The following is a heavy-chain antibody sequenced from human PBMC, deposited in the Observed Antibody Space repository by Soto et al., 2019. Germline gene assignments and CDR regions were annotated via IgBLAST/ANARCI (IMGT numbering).Heavy chain of an antibody. Sequence: SETLSLTCTVSGGSISSYYWSWIRQPPGKGLEWIGYIYYSGSTNYNPSLKSRVTISVDTSKNQFSLKLSSVTAADTAVYYCARLSQWLVLDYWGQGTLVTVSS. CDR1: GGSISSYY. CDR2: IYYSGST. CDR3: ARLSQWLVLDY. V-gene: IGHV4-59*08. J-gene: IGHJ4*02. D-gene: IGHD6-19*01.